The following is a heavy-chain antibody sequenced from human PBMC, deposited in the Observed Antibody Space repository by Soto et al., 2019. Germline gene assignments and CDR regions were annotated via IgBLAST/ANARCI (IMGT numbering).Heavy chain of an antibody. CDR2: IYYSGST. D-gene: IGHD6-13*01. V-gene: IGHV4-59*01. Sequence: SETLSLTCTVSGGSISSYYWSWIRQPPGKGLEWIGYIYYSGSTNYNPSLKSRVTISVDTSKNQFSLKLSSVTAADTAAYYCARQAAAGTGYFDYWGQGTLVTVSS. J-gene: IGHJ4*02. CDR3: ARQAAAGTGYFDY. CDR1: GGSISSYY.